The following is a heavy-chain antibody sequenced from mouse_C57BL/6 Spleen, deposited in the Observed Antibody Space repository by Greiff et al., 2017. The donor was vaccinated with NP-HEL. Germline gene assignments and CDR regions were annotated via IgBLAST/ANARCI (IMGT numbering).Heavy chain of an antibody. CDR1: GYTFTSYW. CDR2: IHPNSGST. Sequence: VQLQQPGAELVKPGASVKLSCKASGYTFTSYWMHWVKQRPGQGLEWIGMIHPNSGSTNYNEKFKSKATLTVDKSSSTAYMQLSSLTSEDSAVYYCARSDYGSSYGFDYWGQGTSVTVSS. D-gene: IGHD1-1*01. J-gene: IGHJ4*01. CDR3: ARSDYGSSYGFDY. V-gene: IGHV1-64*01.